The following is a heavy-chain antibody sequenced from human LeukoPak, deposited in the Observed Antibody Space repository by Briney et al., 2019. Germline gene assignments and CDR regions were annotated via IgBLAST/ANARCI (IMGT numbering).Heavy chain of an antibody. CDR2: ISGSGGST. V-gene: IGHV3-23*01. D-gene: IGHD5-18*01. Sequence: PGGSLRLSCAATGFTFSSYAMSWVRQAPGMGLEWVSAISGSGGSTYYADSVKGRFTISRDNSKNTLYLQMNSLRAEDTAVYYCAKGNRGYSYPPSWGQGTLVTVSS. CDR1: GFTFSSYA. J-gene: IGHJ4*02. CDR3: AKGNRGYSYPPS.